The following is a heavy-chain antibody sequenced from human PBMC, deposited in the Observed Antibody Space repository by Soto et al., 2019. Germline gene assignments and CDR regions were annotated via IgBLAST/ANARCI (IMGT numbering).Heavy chain of an antibody. CDR1: GFTVSRNY. V-gene: IGHV3-66*04. D-gene: IGHD5-18*01. CDR2: IYSGGSA. Sequence: QPGGSLRLSCAASGFTVSRNYMSWVRQAPGKGLEWVSVIYSGGSAYYADSVKGRFTISRDNSKNTLYLQMNSLRAEDTAVYYCARHVYGYAAGYFXSWGQGAVVTVSS. J-gene: IGHJ4*02. CDR3: ARHVYGYAAGYFXS.